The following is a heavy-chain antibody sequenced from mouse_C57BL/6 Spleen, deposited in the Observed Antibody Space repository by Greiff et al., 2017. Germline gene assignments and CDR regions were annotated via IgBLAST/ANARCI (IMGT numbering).Heavy chain of an antibody. Sequence: VQLQQSGPELVKPGASVKISCKASGYSFTGYYMNWVKQSPEKSLEWIGEINPSTGGTTYNQKFKAKATLTVDKSSSTAYMQLKSLTSEDSAVYYCARGGDGNYPYYFDYWGQGTTLTVSS. CDR3: ARGGDGNYPYYFDY. V-gene: IGHV1-42*01. J-gene: IGHJ2*01. CDR1: GYSFTGYY. D-gene: IGHD2-1*01. CDR2: INPSTGGT.